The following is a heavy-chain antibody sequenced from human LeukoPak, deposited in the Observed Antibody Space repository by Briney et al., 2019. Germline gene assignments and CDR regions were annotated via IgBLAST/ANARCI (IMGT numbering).Heavy chain of an antibody. CDR2: IKQDGSEK. J-gene: IGHJ4*02. D-gene: IGHD3-16*01. Sequence: GGSLRLSCAASGFTFSNYWMTWVRQAPGKGLEWVANIKQDGSEKYYADSVKGRFTISRDNSKNMQYMQMNSLRSEDTAVYYCAKEGEGGYYFDYWGQGTLVTVSS. CDR3: AKEGEGGYYFDY. CDR1: GFTFSNYW. V-gene: IGHV3-7*01.